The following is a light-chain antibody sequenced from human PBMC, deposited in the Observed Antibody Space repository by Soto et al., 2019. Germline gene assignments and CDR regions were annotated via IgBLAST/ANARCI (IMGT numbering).Light chain of an antibody. CDR1: QSVSSSY. J-gene: IGKJ1*01. CDR3: QQYGSSSTWT. Sequence: EIVLTQSPGTLSLSPGERATLSCRASQSVSSSYLAWYQQKPGQAPRLLIYGASSRATGIPDRFSGSGSGTYFTLTISRLKPEDFAVYYCQQYGSSSTWTFGQGTKVEIK. V-gene: IGKV3-20*01. CDR2: GAS.